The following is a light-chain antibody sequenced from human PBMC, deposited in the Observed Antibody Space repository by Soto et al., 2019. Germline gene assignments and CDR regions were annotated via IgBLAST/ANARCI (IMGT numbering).Light chain of an antibody. CDR1: QSISSY. Sequence: DIQMTQSPSSLSASVGDRVTITCRASQSISSYLNWYQQKPGKAPKLLIYAASSLQSGVPSRFSGSGSGTDFTLTISSLQPEDFANDYYQEIYSTPRTCGQGTNVDI. CDR3: QEIYSTPRT. V-gene: IGKV1-39*01. J-gene: IGKJ1*01. CDR2: AAS.